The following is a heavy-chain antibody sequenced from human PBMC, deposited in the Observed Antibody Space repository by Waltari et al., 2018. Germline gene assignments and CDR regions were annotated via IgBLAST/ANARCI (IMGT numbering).Heavy chain of an antibody. CDR3: AKDKLEVGIGEIQGDH. J-gene: IGHJ4*02. V-gene: IGHV3-30*02. D-gene: IGHD2-21*01. Sequence: QVQLVESGGGVVQPGGSLRLSCAASGFTFSSYGMHWVRQAPGKGLEWVAFIRYDGSNKYYADSVKGRFTISRDNSKNTLYLQMNSLRAEDTAVYYCAKDKLEVGIGEIQGDHWGQGTLVTVSS. CDR2: IRYDGSNK. CDR1: GFTFSSYG.